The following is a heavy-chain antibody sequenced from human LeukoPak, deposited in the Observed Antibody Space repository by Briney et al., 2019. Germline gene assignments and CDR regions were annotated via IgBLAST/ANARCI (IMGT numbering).Heavy chain of an antibody. CDR2: IYTSGST. V-gene: IGHV4-61*02. CDR3: ARDWDGYCSSTSCYGANYYYYYMDV. Sequence: SQTLSLTCTVSGGSISSGSYYWSWIRQPAGKGLEWIGRIYTSGSTNYNLSLKSRVTISVDTSKNQFSLKLSSVTAADTAVYYCARDWDGYCSSTSCYGANYYYYYMDVWGKGTTVTVSS. CDR1: GGSISSGSYY. J-gene: IGHJ6*03. D-gene: IGHD2-2*01.